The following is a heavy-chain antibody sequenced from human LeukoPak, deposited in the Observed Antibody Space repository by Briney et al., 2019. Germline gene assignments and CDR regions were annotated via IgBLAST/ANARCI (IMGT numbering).Heavy chain of an antibody. D-gene: IGHD2-2*02. CDR3: ARNIVVVAAAKPILNMEV. Sequence: GSSVKVSCKASGGTFSSYAISWVRQAPGQGLEWMGGIIPNFGTANYAQKFQGRVTITADKSTSTADMELSSLRSEDTAVNSWARNIVVVAAAKPILNMEVWGKGTTVTVSS. CDR1: GGTFSSYA. V-gene: IGHV1-69*06. J-gene: IGHJ6*03. CDR2: IIPNFGTA.